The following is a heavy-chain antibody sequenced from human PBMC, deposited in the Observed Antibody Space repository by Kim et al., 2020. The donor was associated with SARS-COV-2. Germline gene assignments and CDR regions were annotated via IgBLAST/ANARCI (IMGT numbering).Heavy chain of an antibody. V-gene: IGHV3-20*04. Sequence: GGSLRLSCAASGFTFDDYGMNWVRQAPGKGLEWVSGINWNGGSTGYADSVKGRFTISRDNAKNSLYLQMNSLRAEDTALYYCARGSGYSYGYPFDYWGQGILVTVSS. J-gene: IGHJ4*02. CDR1: GFTFDDYG. CDR2: INWNGGST. D-gene: IGHD5-18*01. CDR3: ARGSGYSYGYPFDY.